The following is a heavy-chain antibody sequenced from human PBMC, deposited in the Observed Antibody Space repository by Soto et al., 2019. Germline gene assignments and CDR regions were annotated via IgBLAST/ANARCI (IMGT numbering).Heavy chain of an antibody. CDR2: ISYDGSNK. D-gene: IGHD3-22*01. Sequence: XGSLRLSCAASGFTFSSYGMHWVRQAPGKGLDWVAVISYDGSNKYYADSVKGRFTISRDNSKNTLYLQMNSLRAEDTAVYYCAKDGNSSGYYEYYYGMDVWGQGATVTVS. CDR3: AKDGNSSGYYEYYYGMDV. V-gene: IGHV3-30*18. CDR1: GFTFSSYG. J-gene: IGHJ6*02.